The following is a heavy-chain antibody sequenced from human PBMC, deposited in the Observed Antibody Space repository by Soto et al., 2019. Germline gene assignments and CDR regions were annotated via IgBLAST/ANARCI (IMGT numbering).Heavy chain of an antibody. V-gene: IGHV4-34*01. CDR1: GGSFSGYY. CDR3: AGYGSGSYGDRAIDY. Sequence: SETLSLTCAVYGGSFSGYYWSWIRQPPGKGLEWIGEINHSGSTNYNPSLKSRVTISVDTSKNQFSLKLSSVTAADTAVYYCAGYGSGSYGDRAIDYWGQGTLVTVSS. CDR2: INHSGST. D-gene: IGHD3-10*01. J-gene: IGHJ4*02.